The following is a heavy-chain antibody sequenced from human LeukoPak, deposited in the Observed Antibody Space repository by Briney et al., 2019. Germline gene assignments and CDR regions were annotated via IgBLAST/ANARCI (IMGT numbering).Heavy chain of an antibody. CDR2: TDGSTT. CDR1: GFILGESW. J-gene: IGHJ4*02. Sequence: GGSLRLSCAGFGFILGESWMHWVRQTPGKGLVWVSRTDGSTTTYADSVRGRFSVSMDDAQNTLYLQLNSLGAEDTAVYYCTRDDYNRLWGQGTLVTVSS. D-gene: IGHD1-14*01. V-gene: IGHV3-74*01. CDR3: TRDDYNRL.